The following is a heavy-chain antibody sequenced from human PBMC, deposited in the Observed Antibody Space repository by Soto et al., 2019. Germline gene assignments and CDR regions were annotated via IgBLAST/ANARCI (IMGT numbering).Heavy chain of an antibody. V-gene: IGHV4-61*01. CDR2: IYLTGIT. CDR1: GGAVSSGTYY. Sequence: SETLSLTCTVSGGAVSSGTYYWSWIRQPPGKGLEWIGHIYLTGITNYNPSLKSRVTMSLDTSRNQFSLKLSSVTAADTAVYYCTRGPPRVQWFDPWGLGTLVTVSS. CDR3: TRGPPRVQWFDP. J-gene: IGHJ5*02.